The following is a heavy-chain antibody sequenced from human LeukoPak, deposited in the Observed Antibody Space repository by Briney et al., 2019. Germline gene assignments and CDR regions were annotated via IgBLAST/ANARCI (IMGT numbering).Heavy chain of an antibody. V-gene: IGHV3-74*01. CDR1: GFSFRSYW. J-gene: IGHJ6*02. CDR3: ARGNYGMDV. CDR2: INSDGSAT. Sequence: GGSLRLSCVASGFSFRSYWMYWVRQAPGKGLVWVSRINSDGSATSNADAVKGRFTISRENAKNTLYLQLNSLRAEDTAVYYCARGNYGMDVWGQGTTVIVSS.